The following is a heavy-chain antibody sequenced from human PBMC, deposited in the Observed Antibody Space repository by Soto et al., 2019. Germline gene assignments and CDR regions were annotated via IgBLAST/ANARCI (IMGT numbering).Heavy chain of an antibody. V-gene: IGHV3-23*01. Sequence: EVQLLESGGGLVQPGGSLRLSCAASGFTFSSYAMSWVRQAPGKGLEWVSAISGSGGSTYYADSVKGRFTISRDNSKNKRYLQMNSLRAEDTAVYYCAKQRGDFWSGWFDPWGQGTLVTVSS. J-gene: IGHJ5*02. CDR3: AKQRGDFWSGWFDP. CDR1: GFTFSSYA. D-gene: IGHD3-3*01. CDR2: ISGSGGST.